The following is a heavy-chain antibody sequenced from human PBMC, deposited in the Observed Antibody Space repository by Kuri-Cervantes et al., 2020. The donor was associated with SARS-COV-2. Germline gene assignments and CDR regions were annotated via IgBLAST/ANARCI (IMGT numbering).Heavy chain of an antibody. V-gene: IGHV4-39*07. Sequence: GSLRLSCTVSGGSISSSSYYWGWIRQPPGKGLEWIGSIYYSGSTYYNPSLKSRVTISVDTSKNQFSLKLSSVTAADTAVYYCARHAGTYYDILTDYPSAEYFQHWGQGTLVTVSS. CDR3: ARHAGTYYDILTDYPSAEYFQH. D-gene: IGHD3-9*01. J-gene: IGHJ1*01. CDR2: IYYSGST. CDR1: GGSISSSSYY.